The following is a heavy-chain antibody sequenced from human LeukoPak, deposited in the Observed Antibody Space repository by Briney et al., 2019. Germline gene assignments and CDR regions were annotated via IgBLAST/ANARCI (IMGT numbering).Heavy chain of an antibody. D-gene: IGHD3-22*01. CDR2: ISGSGGST. J-gene: IGHJ6*02. Sequence: GGSLRLSCAASGFTFSSYAMSWVRQAPGKGLEWASAISGSGGSTYYADSVKGRFTISRDNSKNTLYLQMNSLRAEDTAVYYCAKGRGYDSSGYDYGMDVWGQGTTVTVSS. CDR3: AKGRGYDSSGYDYGMDV. CDR1: GFTFSSYA. V-gene: IGHV3-23*01.